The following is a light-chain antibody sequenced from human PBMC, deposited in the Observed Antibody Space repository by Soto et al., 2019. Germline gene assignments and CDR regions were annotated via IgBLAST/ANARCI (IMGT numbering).Light chain of an antibody. CDR2: DVS. Sequence: QSALTQPPSASGSPGQSVTISCTGTGSDVGGYNYVSWYQQHPGKAPKLVIFDVSRRPSGVPDRFSGSKSGNTASLTVSGLQAEDAADYYCGSFAASNNLLFGRGTKLTVL. CDR3: GSFAASNNLL. J-gene: IGLJ2*01. V-gene: IGLV2-8*01. CDR1: GSDVGGYNY.